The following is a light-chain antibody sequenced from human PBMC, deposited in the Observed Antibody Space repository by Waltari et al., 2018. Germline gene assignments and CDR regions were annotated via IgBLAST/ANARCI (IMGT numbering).Light chain of an antibody. V-gene: IGLV2-18*02. CDR2: GVT. CDR3: SSYTTSSTFV. CDR1: SSDVGRYDR. J-gene: IGLJ1*01. Sequence: QSPLTQPPSVSGSPGQSVTISCTGTSSDVGRYDRCPWYQQSPGPAPKLLIYGVTSRPSGVPDRLSGSKSGNTASLTISGLQAEDEGDYYCSSYTTSSTFVFGTGTEVTVL.